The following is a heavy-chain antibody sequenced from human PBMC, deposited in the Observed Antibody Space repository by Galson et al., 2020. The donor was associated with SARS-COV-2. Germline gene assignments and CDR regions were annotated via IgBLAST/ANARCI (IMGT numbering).Heavy chain of an antibody. J-gene: IGHJ4*02. CDR1: GFTFSDYW. CDR3: AREHTTSDY. CDR2: IKQDGSEK. Sequence: GGSLRLSCAASGFTFSDYWMTWVRQAPGKGLEWVANIKQDGSEKYYGDSVKGRFTISRDNAKNSLYLQMNSLRAEDTAVYYCAREHTTSDYWGQGTLVTVSS. V-gene: IGHV3-7*01. D-gene: IGHD1-26*01.